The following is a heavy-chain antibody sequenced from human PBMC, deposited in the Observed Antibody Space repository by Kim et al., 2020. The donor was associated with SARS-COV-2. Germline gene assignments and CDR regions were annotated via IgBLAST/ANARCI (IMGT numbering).Heavy chain of an antibody. CDR2: INHSGGT. V-gene: IGHV4-34*01. J-gene: IGHJ4*02. CDR3: ARGGPPRVSNPFDY. D-gene: IGHD7-27*01. Sequence: SETLSLTCAVSGASFSGYSWNWIRQSPGKGMDWIGEINHSGGTNDNPSLESRLTISGDTSKNHFSLKLTSVTAADTAVYFCARGGPPRVSNPFDYWGQGILVTVSS. CDR1: GASFSGYS.